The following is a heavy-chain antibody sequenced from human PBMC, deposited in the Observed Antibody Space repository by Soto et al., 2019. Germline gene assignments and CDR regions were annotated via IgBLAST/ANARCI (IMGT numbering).Heavy chain of an antibody. CDR1: GFTFSTYA. CDR3: AKDLGELALDY. CDR2: ISGSGGST. J-gene: IGHJ4*02. Sequence: EVQLLESGGRVVQPGGSLRLSCAASGFTFSTYAMSWVRQAPGKGLEWVSAISGSGGSTYYADSVKGRFTISRDNSKNTLYLQMNSLRAGDTAVYYCAKDLGELALDYWCQGTLVTVSS. V-gene: IGHV3-23*01. D-gene: IGHD3-10*01.